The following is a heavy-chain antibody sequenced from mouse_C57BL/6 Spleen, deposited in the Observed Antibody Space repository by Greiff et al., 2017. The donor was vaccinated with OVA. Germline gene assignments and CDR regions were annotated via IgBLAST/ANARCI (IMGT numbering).Heavy chain of an antibody. D-gene: IGHD2-4*01. J-gene: IGHJ4*01. Sequence: EVQLQQSGAELVRPGASVKLSCTASGFNIKDYYMHWVKQRPEQGLEWIGRIDPEDGDTEYAPKFQGKATMTADTSSNTAYLQLSSLTSEDTAVDYCTRQGYDYAMDYWGQGTSVTVSS. V-gene: IGHV14-1*01. CDR3: TRQGYDYAMDY. CDR2: IDPEDGDT. CDR1: GFNIKDYY.